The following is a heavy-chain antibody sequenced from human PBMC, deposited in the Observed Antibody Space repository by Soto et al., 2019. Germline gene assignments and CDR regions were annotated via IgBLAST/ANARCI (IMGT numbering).Heavy chain of an antibody. CDR3: ARDQVVVVVAATSTFDP. D-gene: IGHD2-15*01. CDR1: GYTFTSYY. J-gene: IGHJ5*02. CDR2: INPSGGST. Sequence: RASVKVSCKASGYTFTSYYMHWVRQAPGQGLEWMGIINPSGGSTSYAQKFQGRVTMNRDTSTSTVYMELSSLRSEDTAVYYCARDQVVVVVAATSTFDPWGQGTLVTVSS. V-gene: IGHV1-46*01.